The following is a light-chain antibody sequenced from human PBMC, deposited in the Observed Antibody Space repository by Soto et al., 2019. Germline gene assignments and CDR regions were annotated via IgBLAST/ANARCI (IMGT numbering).Light chain of an antibody. CDR3: QHYGNSPLT. V-gene: IGKV3-20*01. CDR1: QPISGTH. Sequence: DIVLTQSPGTLSLSPGERATLSCRASQPISGTHLAWYQQKPGQAPRLLLYGASTMATGIPDRFSGSGSGTDFTLTISRLEAEDGAVFYCQHYGNSPLTFGGGTKVEIK. J-gene: IGKJ4*01. CDR2: GAS.